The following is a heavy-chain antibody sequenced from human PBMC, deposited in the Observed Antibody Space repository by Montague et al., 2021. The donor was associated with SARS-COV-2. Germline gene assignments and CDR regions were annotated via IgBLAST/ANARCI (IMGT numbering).Heavy chain of an antibody. Sequence: SLRLSCAASGFTFSSYDMHWVRRATGKGLECVSIINTAGDTHYPGSVKGRFTISRDNAKNSLYLQMNSLRAGDTAVYYCARGDRTGWQTDYWGQGTLVTVSS. D-gene: IGHD6-19*01. CDR1: GFTFSSYD. CDR2: INTAGDT. V-gene: IGHV3-13*04. CDR3: ARGDRTGWQTDY. J-gene: IGHJ4*02.